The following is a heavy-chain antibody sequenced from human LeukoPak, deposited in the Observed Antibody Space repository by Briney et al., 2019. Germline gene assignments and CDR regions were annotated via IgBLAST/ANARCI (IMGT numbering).Heavy chain of an antibody. D-gene: IGHD1-1*01. V-gene: IGHV4-39*07. J-gene: IGHJ3*02. CDR3: ARAPPGYFAFDI. CDR2: IYYSGST. CDR1: GGSISSSSYY. Sequence: PSETLSLTCTVSGGSISSSSYYWGWIRQPPGKGLEWIGSIYYSGSTYYNPSLKSRVTISVDTSKNQFSLKLSSVTAADTAVYYCARAPPGYFAFDIWGQGTMVTVSS.